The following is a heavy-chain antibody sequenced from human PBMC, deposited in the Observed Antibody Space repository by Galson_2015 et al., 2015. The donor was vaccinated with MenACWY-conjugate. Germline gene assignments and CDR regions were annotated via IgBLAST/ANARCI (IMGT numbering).Heavy chain of an antibody. CDR1: GFTFSGYA. J-gene: IGHJ4*02. CDR2: ISGSGGTT. V-gene: IGHV3-23*01. D-gene: IGHD3-10*01. Sequence: SLRLSCAASGFTFSGYAMTWVRQAPGKGLEWVSTISGSGGTTYYADSVKGRFTISSDNSKNTLYLQMNSLRAEDTAVYYCAKGRLFGDYWGQGTLVSVSS. CDR3: AKGRLFGDY.